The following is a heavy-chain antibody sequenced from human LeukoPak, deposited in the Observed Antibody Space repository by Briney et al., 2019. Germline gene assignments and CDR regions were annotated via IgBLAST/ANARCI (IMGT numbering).Heavy chain of an antibody. CDR1: GGSISSGSYY. CDR3: ARDLVYYDSSGYYFGFDY. D-gene: IGHD3-22*01. Sequence: SETLSLTCTVSGGSISSGSYYWSWIRQPAGKGLEWIGRIYTSGSTNYNPSLKSRVTISVDTSKNQFSLKLSSVTAADTAVYYCARDLVYYDSSGYYFGFDYWGQGTLVTVSS. V-gene: IGHV4-61*02. J-gene: IGHJ4*02. CDR2: IYTSGST.